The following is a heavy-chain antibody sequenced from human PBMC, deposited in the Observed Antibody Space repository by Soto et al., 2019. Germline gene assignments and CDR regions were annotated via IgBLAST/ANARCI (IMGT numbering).Heavy chain of an antibody. V-gene: IGHV3-15*01. J-gene: IGHJ4*02. CDR3: TTVDAVVLN. CDR1: GFTFRNAW. D-gene: IGHD6-19*01. Sequence: EVQLVESGGGLVKPGGSLRLSCAASGFTFRNAWMSWVRQAPGGGLEWVGRIKRNNDGGTTDYAAPVKGRFAISRDDSNSILYLEMNSLRSEDTAVYYCTTVDAVVLNWGQGLLVTVSS. CDR2: IKRNNDGGTT.